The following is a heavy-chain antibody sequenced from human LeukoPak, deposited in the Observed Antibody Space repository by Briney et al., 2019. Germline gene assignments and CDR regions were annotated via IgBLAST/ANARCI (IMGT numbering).Heavy chain of an antibody. D-gene: IGHD1-26*01. Sequence: GESLKISCKGSGYSFASYWIAWVRQMPGKGLEWMGIIYPGDSDARYSPSFQGQVTISADKSISTAYLQWSSLKASDTAMYYCARRVSGSRVGVTPGPFDYWGQGTLVTVSS. J-gene: IGHJ4*02. V-gene: IGHV5-51*01. CDR3: ARRVSGSRVGVTPGPFDY. CDR1: GYSFASYW. CDR2: IYPGDSDA.